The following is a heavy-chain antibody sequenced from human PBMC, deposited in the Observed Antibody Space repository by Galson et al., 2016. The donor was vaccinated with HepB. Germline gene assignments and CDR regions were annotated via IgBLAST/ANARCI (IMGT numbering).Heavy chain of an antibody. CDR3: ARVGPCSSTTCSHYGLHV. Sequence: SVKVSCKASGYIFSNYAMHWVRQAPEQRPEWMGWINAGNGNTIYSQKFQGRVTITRDTSASIAYMELSSLRSEDTAVYYCARVGPCSSTTCSHYGLHVWGQGTTVTVSS. CDR2: INAGNGNT. J-gene: IGHJ6*02. D-gene: IGHD2-2*01. V-gene: IGHV1-3*01. CDR1: GYIFSNYA.